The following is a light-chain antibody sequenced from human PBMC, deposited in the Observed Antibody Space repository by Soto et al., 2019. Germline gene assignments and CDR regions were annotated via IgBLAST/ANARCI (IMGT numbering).Light chain of an antibody. J-gene: IGLJ3*02. CDR3: TTWDDRLSGRV. CDR2: RNN. CDR1: TSNIGSNY. V-gene: IGLV1-47*01. Sequence: QSVLIQPPSLSGTPGQRVTISCSGTTSNIGSNYVYWYQQLPGTAPKLLIYRNNQRPSGVPDRFSGSKSGTSASLAISGLRSDDEADFYCTTWDDRLSGRVFGGGTKLNVL.